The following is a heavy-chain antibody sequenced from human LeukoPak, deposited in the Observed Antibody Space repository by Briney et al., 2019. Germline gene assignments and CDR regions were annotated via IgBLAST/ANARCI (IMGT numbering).Heavy chain of an antibody. D-gene: IGHD6-19*01. J-gene: IGHJ4*02. CDR2: INHSGST. V-gene: IGHV4-34*01. Sequence: SETLSLTCAVYGGSFSGYYWSWIRQPPGKGLEWIGEINHSGSTNYNPSLKSRVTISVDKSKNQFSLKLSSVTAADTAVYYCASFSWLGDYWGQGTLVTVSS. CDR3: ASFSWLGDY. CDR1: GGSFSGYY.